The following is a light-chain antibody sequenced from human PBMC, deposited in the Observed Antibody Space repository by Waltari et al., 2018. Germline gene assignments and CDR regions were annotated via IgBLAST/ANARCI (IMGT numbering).Light chain of an antibody. V-gene: IGLV3-10*01. J-gene: IGLJ1*01. Sequence: SYELTPPPSVSVSPGQTARITCSGHELPQKYAYWFQQKSGQAPRLVIYEDTKRPSGIPERFSGSSSGTVATLTITGAQVDDEADYYCYSSDSTGLRVFGGGTTVVVL. CDR1: ELPQKY. CDR2: EDT. CDR3: YSSDSTGLRV.